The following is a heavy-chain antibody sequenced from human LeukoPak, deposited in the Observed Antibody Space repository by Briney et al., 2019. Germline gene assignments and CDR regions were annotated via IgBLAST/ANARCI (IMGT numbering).Heavy chain of an antibody. V-gene: IGHV4-4*07. J-gene: IGHJ4*02. CDR2: IYTSGST. D-gene: IGHD6-13*01. CDR3: ARDLVAAGGGYFDY. Sequence: SETLSLTCTVSGGSISTYYWGWIRQPAGKGLEWNRRIYTSGSTNYNPSLKSRVTMSVDTSKNHFSLRLRSVTAADTAVYYCARDLVAAGGGYFDYWGQGTRVTVSS. CDR1: GGSISTYY.